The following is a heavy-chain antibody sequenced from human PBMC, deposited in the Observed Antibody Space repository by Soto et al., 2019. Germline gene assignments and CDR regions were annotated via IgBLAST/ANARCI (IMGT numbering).Heavy chain of an antibody. D-gene: IGHD4-17*01. Sequence: GSLRLSCAVSGFTFSRFWMGWVRQAPGRGLEWVANIQQDGSEKYYVDSVKGRFTMSKDNVKNSLYLQMSSLGAEDTAVYYCARVRYGGYSYYFDYWGQGALVTVSS. CDR1: GFTFSRFW. V-gene: IGHV3-7*03. J-gene: IGHJ4*02. CDR3: ARVRYGGYSYYFDY. CDR2: IQQDGSEK.